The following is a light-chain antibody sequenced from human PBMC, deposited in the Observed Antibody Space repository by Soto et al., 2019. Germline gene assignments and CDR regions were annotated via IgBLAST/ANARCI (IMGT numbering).Light chain of an antibody. Sequence: EIVLTQSPATLSLSPGERATLSCRASQTVSRMYLSWFQQKPGQAPRLLIYGTSTRATGIPVRFTESGAGTEFTLTISSLQPDVFAVYFCHQDINCPWTFRQGTKVKIK. CDR3: HQDINCPWT. CDR1: QTVSRMY. CDR2: GTS. V-gene: IGKV3D-7*01. J-gene: IGKJ1*01.